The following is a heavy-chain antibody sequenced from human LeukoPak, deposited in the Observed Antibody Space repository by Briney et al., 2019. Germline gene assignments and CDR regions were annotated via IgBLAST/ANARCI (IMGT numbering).Heavy chain of an antibody. D-gene: IGHD1-7*01. V-gene: IGHV4-59*08. CDR2: IKYGGST. Sequence: PSETLSLTCTVSGGSINSYYWSWIRQPPGKGLECIAYIKYGGSTNYNLSLKGRVTMSVDTSQNQLSLKLSSVRAADTAVYYCARHFDGAVNYPLDYWGQGTLVTVS. CDR1: GGSINSYY. J-gene: IGHJ4*02. CDR3: ARHFDGAVNYPLDY.